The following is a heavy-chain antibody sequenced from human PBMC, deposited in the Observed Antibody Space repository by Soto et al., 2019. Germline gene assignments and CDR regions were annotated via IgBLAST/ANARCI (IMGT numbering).Heavy chain of an antibody. Sequence: SGPTLVNPTQTLTLTCTFSGFSLSTSGMRVSWIRQPPGKALEWLARIDWDDDKFYSASLRTRLTISMDTSKNQVVLTMTNMDPVDTATYYCAKTGTDGSWFDPWGQGILVTVSS. CDR3: AKTGTDGSWFDP. D-gene: IGHD1-1*01. V-gene: IGHV2-70*04. CDR1: GFSLSTSGMR. J-gene: IGHJ5*02. CDR2: IDWDDDK.